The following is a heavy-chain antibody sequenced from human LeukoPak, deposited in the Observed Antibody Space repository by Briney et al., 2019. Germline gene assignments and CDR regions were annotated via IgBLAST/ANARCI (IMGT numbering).Heavy chain of an antibody. D-gene: IGHD3-22*01. Sequence: GGSLRLSCAASGFTFSSYSMNWVRQAPGKGLEWVSSISSSSSYIYYADSVKGRFTISRDNAKNSLYLQMNSLRAEDTAVYYCARALADYYDSSGYYYDYYYGMDVWGQGTTVTVSS. J-gene: IGHJ6*02. CDR2: ISSSSSYI. V-gene: IGHV3-21*01. CDR3: ARALADYYDSSGYYYDYYYGMDV. CDR1: GFTFSSYS.